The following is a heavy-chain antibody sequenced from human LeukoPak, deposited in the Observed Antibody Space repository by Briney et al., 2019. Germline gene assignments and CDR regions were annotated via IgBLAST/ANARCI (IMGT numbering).Heavy chain of an antibody. D-gene: IGHD4-17*01. CDR3: ARFSTTVTPTATGYYYGMDV. J-gene: IGHJ6*02. V-gene: IGHV3-21*01. CDR1: GFTFSSYS. CDR2: ISSSSSYI. Sequence: PGGSLRLSCAASGFTFSSYSMNWVRQAPGKGLEWVSSISSSSSYIYYADSVKGRFTISRDNAKNSLYLQMNSLRAEDTAVYYCARFSTTVTPTATGYYYGMDVWGQGTTVTVSS.